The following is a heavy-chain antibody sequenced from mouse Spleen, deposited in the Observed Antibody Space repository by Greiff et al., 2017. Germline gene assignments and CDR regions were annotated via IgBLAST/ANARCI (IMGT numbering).Heavy chain of an antibody. CDR2: ISSGGGNT. CDR1: GFTFSSYT. Sequence: EVQVVESGGGLVKPGGSLKLSCAASGFTFSSYTMSWVRQTPAKRLEWVATISSGGGNTYYPDSVKGRFTISRDNARNTLYLQMSSLRSEDTAMYYCARQFITTMVDAMDYWGQGTSVTVSS. CDR3: ARQFITTMVDAMDY. V-gene: IGHV5-9*04. J-gene: IGHJ4*01. D-gene: IGHD1-1*01.